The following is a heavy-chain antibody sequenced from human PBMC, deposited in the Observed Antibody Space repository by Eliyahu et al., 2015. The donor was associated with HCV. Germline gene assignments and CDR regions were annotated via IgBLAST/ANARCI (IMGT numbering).Heavy chain of an antibody. D-gene: IGHD6-6*01. CDR1: GGSFSGCY. CDR3: AFTPSSSGYYYYMDV. Sequence: QVQLQQWGAGLLKPSETLSLTCAVYGGSFSGCYCCWCRRPPPGKGLEWIGEINHSGSTNYNPSLKSRVTISVDTSKNQFSLKVSSVTAADTAVYYCAFTPSSSGYYYYMDVWGKGTTVTVSS. CDR2: INHSGST. J-gene: IGHJ6*03. V-gene: IGHV4-34*01.